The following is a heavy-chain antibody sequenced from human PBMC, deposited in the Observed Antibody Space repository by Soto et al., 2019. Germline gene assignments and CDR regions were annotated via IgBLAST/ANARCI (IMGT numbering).Heavy chain of an antibody. CDR3: ARMGQWRVPGDYYYGMDV. D-gene: IGHD6-19*01. Sequence: EVQLVESGGGLIQPGGSLRLSCAASGLTVSSNYMNWVRQAPGKGLEWVSLIYTGGGTYYADSVKGRFTVSRDNSKNTLYLQMNSLRAEDTAVYYCARMGQWRVPGDYYYGMDVLGQGTSVTVSS. CDR2: IYTGGGT. CDR1: GLTVSSNY. J-gene: IGHJ6*02. V-gene: IGHV3-53*01.